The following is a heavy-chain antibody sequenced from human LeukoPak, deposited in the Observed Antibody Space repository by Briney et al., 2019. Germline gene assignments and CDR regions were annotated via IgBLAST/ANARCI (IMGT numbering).Heavy chain of an antibody. J-gene: IGHJ6*02. V-gene: IGHV1-8*01. D-gene: IGHD4-17*01. CDR2: MNPNSGNT. Sequence: GASVRVSCKASGYTFTEYYMHWVRQAPGQGLEWMGWMNPNSGNTGYAQEFQGRVTMTRNTTISTAYMELNSLRSEDAAVYYCAREAVTTDYYYGMDVWGQGTTVTVSS. CDR1: GYTFTEYY. CDR3: AREAVTTDYYYGMDV.